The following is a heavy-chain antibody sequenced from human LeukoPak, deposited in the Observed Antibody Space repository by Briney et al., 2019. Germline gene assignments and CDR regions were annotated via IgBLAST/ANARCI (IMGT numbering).Heavy chain of an antibody. CDR1: GYSISSGYF. J-gene: IGHJ5*02. CDR2: FYHSGIT. Sequence: PSETLSLTCTVSGYSISSGYFWGWIRQPPGKGLEWIGSFYHSGITYYNPSLKSRVTISVDTSKNQFSLKLSSVTAADTAVYYCARGKPVAVAGTFWFDPWGQGTLVTVSS. V-gene: IGHV4-38-2*02. D-gene: IGHD6-19*01. CDR3: ARGKPVAVAGTFWFDP.